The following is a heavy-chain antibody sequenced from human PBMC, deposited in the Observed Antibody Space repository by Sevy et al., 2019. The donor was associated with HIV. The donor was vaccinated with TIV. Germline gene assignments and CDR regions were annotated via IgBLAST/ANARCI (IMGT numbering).Heavy chain of an antibody. CDR3: ARGKGGYGYGLNY. Sequence: GGSLRLSCAASGFIFSAYGMHWVRQAPGKGLEWVAVISYDGRNRLYADSVKGRFTISRDNSENTLYLQMNSLRVEDTAVYYCARGKGGYGYGLNYWGQETLVTVSS. CDR2: ISYDGRNR. D-gene: IGHD5-18*01. V-gene: IGHV3-30*03. J-gene: IGHJ4*02. CDR1: GFIFSAYG.